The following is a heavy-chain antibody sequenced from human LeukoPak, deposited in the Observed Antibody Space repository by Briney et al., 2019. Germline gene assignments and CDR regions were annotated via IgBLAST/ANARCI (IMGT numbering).Heavy chain of an antibody. CDR1: GGSISSYY. Sequence: PSETLSLTCTVSGGSISSYYWSWIRQPPGKGLEWIGYIYYSGSTNYNPSLKSRVTISVDTSKNQFSLKLSSVTAADTAVYYCARHTLTYYYDSSGYYKTYDAFDIWGQGTMVTVSS. CDR3: ARHTLTYYYDSSGYYKTYDAFDI. D-gene: IGHD3-22*01. V-gene: IGHV4-59*08. CDR2: IYYSGST. J-gene: IGHJ3*02.